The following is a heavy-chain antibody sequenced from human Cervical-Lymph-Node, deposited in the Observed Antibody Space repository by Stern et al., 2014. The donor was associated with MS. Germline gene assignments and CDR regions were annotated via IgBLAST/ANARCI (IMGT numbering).Heavy chain of an antibody. J-gene: IGHJ6*02. Sequence: VQLEESGGGAVQPGRSLRLSCAASGFTFSSHGMHWVRQAPGKGLEWVAVISYDGSNKYYADSVKGRFTISRDNTKNTLYLQMNSLRGEDTAVFYCARDPAGGEFWSGYSMDVWGQGTTVTVSS. CDR2: ISYDGSNK. D-gene: IGHD3-3*01. CDR1: GFTFSSHG. CDR3: ARDPAGGEFWSGYSMDV. V-gene: IGHV3-30*03.